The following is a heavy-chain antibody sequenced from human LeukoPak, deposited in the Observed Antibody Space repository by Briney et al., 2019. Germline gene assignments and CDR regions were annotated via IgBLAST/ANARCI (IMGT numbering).Heavy chain of an antibody. CDR1: GFTFSSYA. Sequence: GGSLRLSCAASGFTFSSYAMSWVRQAPGKGLEWVSAISGSGGSTYYADSVKGRFTISRDNAKNTLYLQMNSLRAEDTAVYYCARTSGDYHGFDIWGQGTMVTVSS. CDR2: ISGSGGST. D-gene: IGHD4-17*01. CDR3: ARTSGDYHGFDI. J-gene: IGHJ3*02. V-gene: IGHV3-23*01.